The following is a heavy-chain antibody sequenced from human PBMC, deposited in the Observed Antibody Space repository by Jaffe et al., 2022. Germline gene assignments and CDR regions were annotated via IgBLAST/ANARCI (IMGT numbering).Heavy chain of an antibody. CDR3: ARHYDILMVHFDY. CDR2: LWHSGST. Sequence: QVQLQESGAGLVQPSETLSLTCDVSGYSISSGYYWGWIRQPPGKGLEWIATLWHSGSTFYNPSLKSRVTISVDPSKNQFSLRMTSVTAADTAMYYCARHYDILMVHFDYWGQGALVTVSS. CDR1: GYSISSGYY. J-gene: IGHJ4*02. V-gene: IGHV4-38-2*01. D-gene: IGHD3-9*01.